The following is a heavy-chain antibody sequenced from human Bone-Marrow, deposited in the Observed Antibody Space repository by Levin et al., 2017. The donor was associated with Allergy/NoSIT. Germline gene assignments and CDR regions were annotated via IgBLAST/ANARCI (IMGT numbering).Heavy chain of an antibody. CDR2: IKQEGSGK. CDR1: GFTFTTYW. CDR3: AREWWGPEY. J-gene: IGHJ4*02. D-gene: IGHD2-15*01. V-gene: IGHV3-7*01. Sequence: GGSLRLSCAASGFTFTTYWMTWVRQAPGKGLEWVANIKQEGSGKCYGDSGKGRFTISRDNAKNSVYLQMNSLRAEDTAVYYCAREWWGPEYWGQGTLVTVSS.